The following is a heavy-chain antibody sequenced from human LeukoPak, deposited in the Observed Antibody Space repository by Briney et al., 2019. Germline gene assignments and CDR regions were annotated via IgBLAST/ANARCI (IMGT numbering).Heavy chain of an antibody. CDR2: IYYSGST. CDR3: ARHERCSSTSCYRYYYYYYMDV. Sequence: SETLSLTCTVSGGSISSYYWSWIRQPPGKGLEWIGYIYYSGSTNYNPSLKSRVTISVDTSKNQFSLKLSSVTAADTAVYYCARHERCSSTSCYRYYYYYYMDVWGKGTTVTVSS. CDR1: GGSISSYY. D-gene: IGHD2-2*01. V-gene: IGHV4-59*08. J-gene: IGHJ6*03.